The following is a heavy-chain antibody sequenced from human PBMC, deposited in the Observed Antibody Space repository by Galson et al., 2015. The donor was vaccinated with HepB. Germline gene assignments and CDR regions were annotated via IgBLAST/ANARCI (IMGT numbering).Heavy chain of an antibody. V-gene: IGHV1-18*01. CDR1: GYTFASYG. CDR2: ISVHNGDT. J-gene: IGHJ5*02. D-gene: IGHD3-10*01. CDR3: ARQPTSSWFGELFLSWFNP. Sequence: QSGAEVKKPGASVKVSCKASGYTFASYGISWVRQAPGQGLEWMGWISVHNGDTNYAQKLQGRVTITADESTSTAYMELSSLRSEDTAVYYCARQPTSSWFGELFLSWFNPRGQGTLVTVSS.